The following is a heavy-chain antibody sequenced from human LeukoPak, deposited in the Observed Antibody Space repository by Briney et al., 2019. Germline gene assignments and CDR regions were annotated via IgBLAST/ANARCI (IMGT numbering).Heavy chain of an antibody. Sequence: SETLSLTCILSGDSLSSGDYYWSWIRQPAGKGLAWIGRISRSWSTNYNPSLKRRVTISVDTSKYQFSLKLSSVTAADTAVYFCARGPYSYDSSCAFDIWGQGTVVTVSS. CDR1: GDSLSSGDYY. V-gene: IGHV4-61*02. CDR3: ARGPYSYDSSCAFDI. D-gene: IGHD3-22*01. CDR2: ISRSWST. J-gene: IGHJ3*02.